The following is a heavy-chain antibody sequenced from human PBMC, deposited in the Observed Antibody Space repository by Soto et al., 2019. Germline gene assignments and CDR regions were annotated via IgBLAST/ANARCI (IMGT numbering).Heavy chain of an antibody. Sequence: GGSLRLSCAASGITFSSYAGSWVRQAPGKGLEWVSAISGNGGSPSYADSVKGRFTISRDNSKNTLYLQMNSLRAEDTAVYYCATDYFGMDVWGQGTTVTVSS. V-gene: IGHV3-23*01. CDR1: GITFSSYA. CDR2: ISGNGGSP. CDR3: ATDYFGMDV. J-gene: IGHJ6*02.